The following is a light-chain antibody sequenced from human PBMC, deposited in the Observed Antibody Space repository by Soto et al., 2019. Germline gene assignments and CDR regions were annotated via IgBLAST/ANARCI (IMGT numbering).Light chain of an antibody. J-gene: IGLJ2*01. CDR1: SSDVGGYKY. V-gene: IGLV2-14*01. CDR3: SSYTSSDTLL. Sequence: QSALTQPASVSGSPGQSITISCTGSSSDVGGYKYVSWYQQHPGKAPKLIISEVSNRPSGVSNRFSGSKSGNMASLTISGLQAEDEADYYCSSYTSSDTLLFGGGTKLTVL. CDR2: EVS.